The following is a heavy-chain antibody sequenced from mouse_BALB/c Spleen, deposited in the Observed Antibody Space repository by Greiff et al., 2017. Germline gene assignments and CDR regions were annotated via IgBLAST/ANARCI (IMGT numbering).Heavy chain of an antibody. D-gene: IGHD2-3*01. V-gene: IGHV5-4*02. CDR1: GFTFSDYY. J-gene: IGHJ4*01. CDR2: ISDGGSYT. Sequence: EVKLMESGGGLVKPGGSLKLSCAASGFTFSDYYMYWVRQTPEKRLEWVATISDGGSYTYYPDSVKGRFTISRDNAKNNLYLQMSSLKSEDTAMYYCARGGVTTMDYWGQGTSVTVSS. CDR3: ARGGVTTMDY.